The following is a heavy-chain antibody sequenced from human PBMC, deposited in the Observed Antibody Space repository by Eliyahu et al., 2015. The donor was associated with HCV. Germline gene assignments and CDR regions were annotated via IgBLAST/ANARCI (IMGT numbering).Heavy chain of an antibody. D-gene: IGHD1-7*01. CDR3: ARSVSGTTGAFDV. Sequence: SVKGRFTISRDNAKNSLYLQMNNLRDGDTALYYCARSVSGTTGAFDVWGHGTMVTVSS. J-gene: IGHJ3*01. V-gene: IGHV3-48*02.